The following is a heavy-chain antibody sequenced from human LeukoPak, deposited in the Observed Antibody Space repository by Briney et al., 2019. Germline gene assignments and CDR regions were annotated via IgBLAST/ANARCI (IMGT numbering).Heavy chain of an antibody. CDR2: ISAGGGGT. CDR1: GFTFNTYA. Sequence: GGSLRLSCAASGFTFNTYAMSWVRQAPGKGLEWVSGISAGGGGTYYADSVKGRFTISRGNTKNTLNLQINSLRAEDTAVYYCAKAVWAAAGPSFDYWGQGTLVTVSS. D-gene: IGHD6-13*01. J-gene: IGHJ4*02. V-gene: IGHV3-23*01. CDR3: AKAVWAAAGPSFDY.